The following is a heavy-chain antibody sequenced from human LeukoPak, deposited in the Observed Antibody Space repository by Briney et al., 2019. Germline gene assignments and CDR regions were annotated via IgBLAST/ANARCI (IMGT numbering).Heavy chain of an antibody. CDR1: GFTFSSYA. Sequence: GGSLRLSCAASGFTFSSYAMHWVRQAPGKGLEWVAVISYDGSNKYYADSVKGRFTISRDNSKNTLYLQMNSLRAEDTAVYYCARDNGDNGYLFDYWGQGTLVTVSS. D-gene: IGHD4-17*01. CDR3: ARDNGDNGYLFDY. CDR2: ISYDGSNK. V-gene: IGHV3-30-3*01. J-gene: IGHJ4*02.